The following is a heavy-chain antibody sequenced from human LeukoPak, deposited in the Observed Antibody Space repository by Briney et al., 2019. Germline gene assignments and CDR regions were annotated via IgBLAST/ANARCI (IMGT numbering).Heavy chain of an antibody. Sequence: ASVKVSCKASGGTFSSYAISWVRQAPGQGLEWMGRIIPILGIANYAQKFQGRVTITADKSTSTAYMELSSLRSEDTAVYYCASPVAVAGIYYYYGMDVWGQGTTVTVSS. J-gene: IGHJ6*02. CDR2: IIPILGIA. CDR1: GGTFSSYA. CDR3: ASPVAVAGIYYYYGMDV. V-gene: IGHV1-69*04. D-gene: IGHD6-19*01.